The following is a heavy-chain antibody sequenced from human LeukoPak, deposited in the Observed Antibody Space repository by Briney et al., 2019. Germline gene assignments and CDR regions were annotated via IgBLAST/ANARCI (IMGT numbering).Heavy chain of an antibody. J-gene: IGHJ4*02. CDR2: ISGSGGST. CDR3: AKGHRYCTSGNCNSAVDY. Sequence: PGGSLRLSCAASGFTFSNYAMSWVRQAPGKGLEWVSGISGSGGSTYYADSVKGRFTISRDNSKNTLYLQMNSLGAEDTAVYYCAKGHRYCTSGNCNSAVDYWGQGTLVTVSS. D-gene: IGHD2-15*01. V-gene: IGHV3-23*01. CDR1: GFTFSNYA.